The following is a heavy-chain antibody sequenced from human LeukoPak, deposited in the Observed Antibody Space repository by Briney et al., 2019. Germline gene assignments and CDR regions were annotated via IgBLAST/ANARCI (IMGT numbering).Heavy chain of an antibody. Sequence: GGSLRLSCAASGFTFSSYSMSWVRQAPGKGLEWVSAISGSGGSTYYADSVKGRFTISRDNSKNSLYLQMSSLRAEDTAVYYCAREERDGYNYYWYFDLWGRGTLVTVSS. CDR1: GFTFSSYS. D-gene: IGHD5-24*01. CDR3: AREERDGYNYYWYFDL. J-gene: IGHJ2*01. V-gene: IGHV3-23*01. CDR2: ISGSGGST.